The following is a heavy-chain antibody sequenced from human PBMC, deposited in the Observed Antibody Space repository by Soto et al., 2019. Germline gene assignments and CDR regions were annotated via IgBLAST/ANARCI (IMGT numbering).Heavy chain of an antibody. J-gene: IGHJ6*02. Sequence: QVQLVQSGAEVKKLGASVKVSCKASGYTFTSYAMHWVRQAPGQRLEWMGWINAGNGNTKYSQKFQGRVIITGDTSANNAYRELSSLRSEDTPEYYCASANRTYALFDYYYYGMDAWGQGTTVTVSS. V-gene: IGHV1-3*01. CDR3: ASANRTYALFDYYYYGMDA. CDR1: GYTFTSYA. D-gene: IGHD2-21*01. CDR2: INAGNGNT.